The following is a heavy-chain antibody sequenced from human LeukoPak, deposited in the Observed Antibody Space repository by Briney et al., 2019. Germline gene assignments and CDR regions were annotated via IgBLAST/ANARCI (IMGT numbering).Heavy chain of an antibody. D-gene: IGHD6-13*01. Sequence: GGSLRLSCAASGFTFSSYSMNWVRQAPGKGLEWVSSISSSSYIYYADSVKGRFTISRDNAKNSLYLQMNSLRAEDTAVYYCARDLEYSSSWYYYYYYGMDVWGQGTTVTVSS. CDR1: GFTFSSYS. J-gene: IGHJ6*02. V-gene: IGHV3-21*01. CDR2: ISSSSYI. CDR3: ARDLEYSSSWYYYYYYGMDV.